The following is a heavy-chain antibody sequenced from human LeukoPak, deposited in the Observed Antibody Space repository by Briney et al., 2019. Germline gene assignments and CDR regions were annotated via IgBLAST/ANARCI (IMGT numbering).Heavy chain of an antibody. D-gene: IGHD1-7*01. CDR1: GGSFSGYY. J-gene: IGHJ6*02. Sequence: PSETLSLTCAVYGGSFSGYYWSWIRQHPGKGLEWIGYIYYSGNTYYNPSLKSRVTISVDTSKNQFSLKLSSVTAADTAVYYCARDRARFNWNYGSYGMDVWGQGTTATVSS. CDR3: ARDRARFNWNYGSYGMDV. CDR2: IYYSGNT. V-gene: IGHV4-31*11.